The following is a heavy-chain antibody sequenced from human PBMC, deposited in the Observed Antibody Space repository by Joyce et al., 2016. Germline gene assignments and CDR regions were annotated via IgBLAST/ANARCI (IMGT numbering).Heavy chain of an antibody. Sequence: QVQLVQSGAEVKKPGASVKVSCKASGYTFTDYYIHWLRQAPGQGLEWMGWINPNSGDTTYAQKFQGRVTMTRDTALSTAYMELNRLRSDDTAVYFCATEGLAASGVYWGQGTLVTVSS. CDR2: INPNSGDT. J-gene: IGHJ4*02. CDR1: GYTFTDYY. D-gene: IGHD6-13*01. CDR3: ATEGLAASGVY. V-gene: IGHV1-2*02.